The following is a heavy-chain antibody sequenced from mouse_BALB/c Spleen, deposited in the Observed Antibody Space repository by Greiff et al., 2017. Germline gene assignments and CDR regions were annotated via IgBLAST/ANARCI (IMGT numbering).Heavy chain of an antibody. CDR1: GFSLTSYG. CDR3: AKRDPPDYYAMDY. J-gene: IGHJ4*01. Sequence: QVQLQQSGPSLVQPSQSLSITCTVSGFSLTSYGVHWVRQSPGKGLEWLGVIWRGGSTDYNAAFMSRLSITKDNSKSQVFFKMNSLQADDTAIYYCAKRDPPDYYAMDYWGQGTSVTVSS. V-gene: IGHV2-5-1*01. CDR2: IWRGGST.